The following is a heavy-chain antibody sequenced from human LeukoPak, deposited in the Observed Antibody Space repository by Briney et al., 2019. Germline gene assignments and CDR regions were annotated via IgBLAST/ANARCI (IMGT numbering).Heavy chain of an antibody. Sequence: GGSLRLSCAASGFTFSGSAMNWVRQAPGKGLEWVSYISSSGSTIYYADSVKGRFTISRDNAKNSLYLQMNSLRAEDTAVYYCVRGGIPPDYWGQGTLVTVSS. CDR2: ISSSGSTI. V-gene: IGHV3-48*03. J-gene: IGHJ4*02. D-gene: IGHD2-2*02. CDR3: VRGGIPPDY. CDR1: GFTFSGSA.